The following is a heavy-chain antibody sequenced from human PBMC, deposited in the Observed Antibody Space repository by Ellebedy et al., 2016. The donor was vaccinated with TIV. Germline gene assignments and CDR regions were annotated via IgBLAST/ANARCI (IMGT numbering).Heavy chain of an antibody. J-gene: IGHJ5*01. CDR2: ISGYSGNT. V-gene: IGHV1-18*04. Sequence: AASVKVSCKASGFTFTRYGINWVRQAPGQGLEWMGWISGYSGNTDYAQKFQGRVTMTTDTGKNTGYMELTSLTSDDTAVYYCARGSGPNWLDPWGQGTLVTVSS. CDR3: ARGSGPNWLDP. D-gene: IGHD6-19*01. CDR1: GFTFTRYG.